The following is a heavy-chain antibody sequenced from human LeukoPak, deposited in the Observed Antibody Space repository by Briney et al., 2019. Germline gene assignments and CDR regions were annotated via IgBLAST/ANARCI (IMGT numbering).Heavy chain of an antibody. Sequence: SQTLSLTCAISGDSVSSNSAAWNWIRQSPSRGLEWLGRTYYRSKWYSDCAVSVKSRITINPDTSKNRFSLQLTSVTPEDTAVYYCARGYRFHFDYWGQGTLVTVSS. D-gene: IGHD1-14*01. V-gene: IGHV6-1*01. J-gene: IGHJ4*02. CDR1: GDSVSSNSAA. CDR2: TYYRSKWYS. CDR3: ARGYRFHFDY.